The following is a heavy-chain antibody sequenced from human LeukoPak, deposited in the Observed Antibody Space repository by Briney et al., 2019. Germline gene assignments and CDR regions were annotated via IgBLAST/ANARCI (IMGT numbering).Heavy chain of an antibody. Sequence: SETLSLTCTVSGGSISSYYWSWIRQPPGKGLEWIGYIYYSGRTKYNPSLQSRVTISIDTSKSQFSLKPTSVTSADTAVYSCARLLDNDISGDPDTFDVWGQGTTVIVSS. D-gene: IGHD3-22*01. CDR3: ARLLDNDISGDPDTFDV. CDR1: GGSISSYY. J-gene: IGHJ3*01. V-gene: IGHV4-59*01. CDR2: IYYSGRT.